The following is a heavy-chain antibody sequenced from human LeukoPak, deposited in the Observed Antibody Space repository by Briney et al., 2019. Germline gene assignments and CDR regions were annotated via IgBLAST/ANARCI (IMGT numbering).Heavy chain of an antibody. Sequence: GASVKVSCKASGYTFTGYYMHWVRQAPGQGLEWMGWINPHSGGTNYAQKFQGWVTMTRDTSISTAYMELSRPRSDDTAVYYCARGRPWLVLRGGGQYFQHWGQGTLVTVSS. CDR1: GYTFTGYY. D-gene: IGHD6-19*01. J-gene: IGHJ1*01. CDR2: INPHSGGT. V-gene: IGHV1-2*04. CDR3: ARGRPWLVLRGGGQYFQH.